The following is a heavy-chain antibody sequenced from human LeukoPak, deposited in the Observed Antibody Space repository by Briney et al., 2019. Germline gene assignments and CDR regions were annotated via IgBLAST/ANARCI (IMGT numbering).Heavy chain of an antibody. CDR1: GFTFSSYG. V-gene: IGHV3-30*02. CDR2: IRYDGSNK. J-gene: IGHJ4*02. Sequence: GGSLRLSCAASGFTFSSYGMHWVRQAPGKGLEWVAFIRYDGSNKYYADSVKGRFTISRDNSKNTLYLQMNSLRAEDTAVYYCAKDGNYNDSSGYGDDGGQRSLVTVSS. CDR3: AKDGNYNDSSGYGDD. D-gene: IGHD3-22*01.